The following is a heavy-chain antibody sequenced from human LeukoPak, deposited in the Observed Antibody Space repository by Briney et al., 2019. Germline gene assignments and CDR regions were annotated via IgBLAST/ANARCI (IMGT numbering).Heavy chain of an antibody. CDR3: ARTELYYHDSSGYYVRPPYFDY. CDR1: GDSVSSNSAA. D-gene: IGHD3-22*01. J-gene: IGHJ4*02. V-gene: IGHV6-1*01. CDR2: TYYRSKWYN. Sequence: SQTLSLTCAISGDSVSSNSAAWNWIRQSPSRGLEWLGRTYYRSKWYNDYAESVKSRITINPDTSKNQFSLQLNSVTPEDTAVYYCARTELYYHDSSGYYVRPPYFDYWGQGTLVTVSS.